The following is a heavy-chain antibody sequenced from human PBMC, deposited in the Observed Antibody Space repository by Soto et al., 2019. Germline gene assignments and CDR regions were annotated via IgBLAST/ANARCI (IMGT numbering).Heavy chain of an antibody. J-gene: IGHJ6*02. Sequence: TLSLTCSVSSDSMNSGGYYWSWIRHHPGKGLEWIGYIYSNGDTYYNPSLKSRVTISVDTSKNQFSLNLTSVTAADTAVYYCARRGGSSSGYYYYAMDVWGQGTTVTVSS. V-gene: IGHV4-31*03. CDR1: SDSMNSGGYY. D-gene: IGHD6-6*01. CDR2: IYSNGDT. CDR3: ARRGGSSSGYYYYAMDV.